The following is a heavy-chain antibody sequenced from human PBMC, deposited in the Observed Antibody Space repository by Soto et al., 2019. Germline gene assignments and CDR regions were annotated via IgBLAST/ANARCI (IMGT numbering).Heavy chain of an antibody. CDR3: ARDVYYYDSSGSLDY. Sequence: PGGSLRLSCAASGFTFSSYWMSWVRQAPGKGLEWVANIKQDGSEKYYVDSVKGRFTISRDNAKNSLYLQMNSLRAEDTAVYYCARDVYYYDSSGSLDYWGQGTLVTAPQ. V-gene: IGHV3-7*03. J-gene: IGHJ4*02. CDR2: IKQDGSEK. D-gene: IGHD3-22*01. CDR1: GFTFSSYW.